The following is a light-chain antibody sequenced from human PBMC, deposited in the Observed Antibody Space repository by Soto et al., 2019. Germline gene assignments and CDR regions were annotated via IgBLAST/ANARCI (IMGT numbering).Light chain of an antibody. V-gene: IGLV2-14*01. CDR1: SSDVGGYNY. J-gene: IGLJ2*01. Sequence: QSVLTQPASVSGSPGQSITISCTGTSSDVGGYNYVSWYQQHPGKAPKLMIYAVSNRPSGVSNRFSGSKSGNTATLTISGLQAEDEADYYCSSYTSSSVVFGGGTKVTVL. CDR3: SSYTSSSVV. CDR2: AVS.